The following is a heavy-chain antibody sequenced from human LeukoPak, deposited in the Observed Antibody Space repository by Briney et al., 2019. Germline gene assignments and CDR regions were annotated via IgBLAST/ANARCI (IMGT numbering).Heavy chain of an antibody. CDR3: ARAPINRRGLLWFGELFQDYGMDV. CDR1: GGTFSSYA. J-gene: IGHJ6*02. D-gene: IGHD3-10*01. CDR2: IIPIFGTA. Sequence: GASVKVSCKASGGTFSSYAISWVRQAPGQGLEWMGGIIPIFGTANYAQKFQDRVTITADESTSTAYMELSSLRSEDTAVYYWARAPINRRGLLWFGELFQDYGMDVWGQGTTVTVSS. V-gene: IGHV1-69*13.